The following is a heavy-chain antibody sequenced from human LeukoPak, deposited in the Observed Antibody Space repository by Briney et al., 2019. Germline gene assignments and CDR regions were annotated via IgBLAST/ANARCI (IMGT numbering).Heavy chain of an antibody. J-gene: IGHJ6*03. Sequence: SETLSLTCAVYGGSFSGYYWSWICQPPGKGLEWIGEINHSGSTNYNPSLKSRVTISVDTSKNQFSLKLSSVTAADTAVYYCARRFPSSSSYYYYYYMDVWGKGTTVTVSS. CDR1: GGSFSGYY. D-gene: IGHD6-6*01. CDR2: INHSGST. CDR3: ARRFPSSSSYYYYYYMDV. V-gene: IGHV4-34*01.